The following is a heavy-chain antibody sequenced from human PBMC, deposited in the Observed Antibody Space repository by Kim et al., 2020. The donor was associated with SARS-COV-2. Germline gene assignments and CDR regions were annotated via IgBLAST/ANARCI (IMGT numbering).Heavy chain of an antibody. CDR1: GFTFDDYA. CDR2: ISWNSGSI. V-gene: IGHV3-9*01. D-gene: IGHD6-13*01. Sequence: GGSLRLSCAASGFTFDDYAMHWVRQAPGKGLEWVSGISWNSGSIGYADSVKGRFTISRDNAKNSLYLQMNSLRAEDTALYYCAKDINGGDGQLVLLFDYWGQGTLVTVSS. CDR3: AKDINGGDGQLVLLFDY. J-gene: IGHJ4*02.